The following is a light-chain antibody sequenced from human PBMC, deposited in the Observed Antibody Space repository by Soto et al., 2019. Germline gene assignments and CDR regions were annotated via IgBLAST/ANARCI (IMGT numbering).Light chain of an antibody. CDR3: SSYTSSSSYV. V-gene: IGLV2-14*01. Sequence: QSALTPPGSVSGSPGQSITISNSGTSDDVGGYNYVAWYQQYPGKAPKLMISEVTDRPSGVSNRFSGSKSGNTASLTISGLQAEDEADFYCSSYTSSSSYVFGTGTKVTVL. CDR2: EVT. CDR1: SDDVGGYNY. J-gene: IGLJ1*01.